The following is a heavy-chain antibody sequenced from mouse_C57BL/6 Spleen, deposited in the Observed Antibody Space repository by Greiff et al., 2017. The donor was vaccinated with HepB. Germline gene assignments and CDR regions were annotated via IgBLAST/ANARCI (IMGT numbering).Heavy chain of an antibody. Sequence: VQLQQSGAELVRPGTSVKMSCKASGYTFTNYWIGWAKQRPGHGLEWIGDIYPGGGYTNYNEKFKGKATLTADKSSSTAYMQFSSLTSEDSAIYYCARSPITTVVATYVPYYFDYWGQGTTLTVSS. J-gene: IGHJ2*01. CDR3: ARSPITTVVATYVPYYFDY. CDR2: IYPGGGYT. V-gene: IGHV1-63*01. D-gene: IGHD1-1*01. CDR1: GYTFTNYW.